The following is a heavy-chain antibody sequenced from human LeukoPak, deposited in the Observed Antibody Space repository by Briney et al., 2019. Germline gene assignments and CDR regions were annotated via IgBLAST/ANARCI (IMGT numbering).Heavy chain of an antibody. V-gene: IGHV1-24*01. D-gene: IGHD2-2*01. CDR2: FDPEDGET. CDR3: ATNRWWRPAALGYYYYYMDV. Sequence: ASVKVSCKVSGYTLTELSMHWVRQAPGKGLEWMGGFDPEDGETIYAQKFQGRVTMTEDTSTDTAYMELSSLRSEDTAVYYCATNRWWRPAALGYYYYYMDVWGKGTTVTVSS. CDR1: GYTLTELS. J-gene: IGHJ6*03.